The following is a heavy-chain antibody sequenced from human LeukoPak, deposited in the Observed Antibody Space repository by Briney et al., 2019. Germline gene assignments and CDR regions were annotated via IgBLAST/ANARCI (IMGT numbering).Heavy chain of an antibody. CDR1: RVTFSSHL. J-gene: IGHJ4*02. Sequence: GGALRLSSAASRVTFSSHLMHWGRPAPGEGVGWVSRINSDGSSTSYADSVKGRFTISRDNAKNTLYLQMNSLRAEDTAVYHCARGSSTSCFYWGQGNLVTVSS. CDR3: ARGSSTSCFY. CDR2: INSDGSST. V-gene: IGHV3-74*01. D-gene: IGHD2-2*01.